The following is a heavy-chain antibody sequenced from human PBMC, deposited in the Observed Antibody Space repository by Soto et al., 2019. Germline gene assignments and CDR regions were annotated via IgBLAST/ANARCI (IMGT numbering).Heavy chain of an antibody. J-gene: IGHJ4*02. D-gene: IGHD5-18*01. CDR2: ISSSSSYI. CDR1: GFTFSNDS. V-gene: IGHV3-21*01. Sequence: EVQLVESGGGLVKPGGSLRLSCAASGFTFSNDSMNWVRQAPGNGLEWVSSISSSSSYIYYADSVKGRFTISRDNAKNSLYVQLNSLRAEDTAVYYCARDQPGYSYGYGLGYWGQGTLGNVSS. CDR3: ARDQPGYSYGYGLGY.